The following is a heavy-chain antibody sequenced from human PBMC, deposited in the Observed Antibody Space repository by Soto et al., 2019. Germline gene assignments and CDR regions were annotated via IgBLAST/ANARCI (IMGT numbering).Heavy chain of an antibody. CDR3: ARDALSYGLDV. CDR1: GYTFTSYG. J-gene: IGHJ6*02. V-gene: IGHV1-18*04. CDR2: ISVYNGNT. Sequence: QVQLVQSGAEVKKPGASVKVSCKASGYTFTSYGISWVRQAPRQGLEWMGWISVYNGNTNYAQKLQGRVTMTTDTSTSTAYMELRSVRSDDTAVYYCARDALSYGLDVWGQGTTVTVSS.